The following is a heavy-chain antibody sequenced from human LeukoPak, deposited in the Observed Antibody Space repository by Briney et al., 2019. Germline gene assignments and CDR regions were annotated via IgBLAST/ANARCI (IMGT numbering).Heavy chain of an antibody. J-gene: IGHJ3*02. CDR2: INQDGSVK. Sequence: GGSLRLSCAASGFTFSSYWMHWVRQAPGKGLEWVANINQDGSVKYYVDSVKGRFTISRDNAKNSLYLQINSLRAEDSAVYYCAREGDYTWSFLIWGQGTMVTVSS. V-gene: IGHV3-7*01. D-gene: IGHD1-26*01. CDR3: AREGDYTWSFLI. CDR1: GFTFSSYW.